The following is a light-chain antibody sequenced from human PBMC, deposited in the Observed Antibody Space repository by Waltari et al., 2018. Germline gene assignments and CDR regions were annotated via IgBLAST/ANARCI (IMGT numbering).Light chain of an antibody. CDR3: SSYTSSSTLRV. CDR2: EVS. J-gene: IGLJ1*01. V-gene: IGLV2-14*01. Sequence: QSALTQPASVSGSPGQSITISCTGTSSDVGGYNYVSWYQQHPGKAPKLMIYEVSNRPSGVSNRFSGSKSGNTASLTISGLQAEDEADYYCSSYTSSSTLRVFGTGT. CDR1: SSDVGGYNY.